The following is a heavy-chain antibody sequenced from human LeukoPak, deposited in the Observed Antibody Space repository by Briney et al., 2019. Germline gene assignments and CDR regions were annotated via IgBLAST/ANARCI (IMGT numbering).Heavy chain of an antibody. CDR2: INPNSGGT. Sequence: ASVKVSCKASGYTFIGDYMHWVRQAPGQGLEWMGWINPNSGGTNYAQKFQGRVTMTRDTSISTAYMELSRLRSDDTAVYYCARVALRYSSGWYYFDYWGQGTLVTVSS. J-gene: IGHJ4*02. D-gene: IGHD6-19*01. CDR3: ARVALRYSSGWYYFDY. V-gene: IGHV1-2*02. CDR1: GYTFIGDY.